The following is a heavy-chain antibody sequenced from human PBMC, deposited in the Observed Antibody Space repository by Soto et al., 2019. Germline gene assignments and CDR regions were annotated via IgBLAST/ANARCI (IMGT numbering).Heavy chain of an antibody. Sequence: EVQLVESGGGLVQPGGSLRLSCAASGFTFSSYWMSWVRQAPGKGLEWVANIKQDGSEKYYVDSVKGRFTISRDNAKNSLYLQMNSLRAEDTAVYYCAREGYDFWSGRYYYYGMDVWGQGTTVTVSS. CDR3: AREGYDFWSGRYYYYGMDV. V-gene: IGHV3-7*01. CDR2: IKQDGSEK. J-gene: IGHJ6*02. D-gene: IGHD3-3*01. CDR1: GFTFSSYW.